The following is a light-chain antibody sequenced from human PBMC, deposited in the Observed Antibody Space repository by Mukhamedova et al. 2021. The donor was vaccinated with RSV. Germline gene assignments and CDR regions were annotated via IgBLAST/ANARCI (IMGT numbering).Light chain of an antibody. Sequence: GTSSDVGGYNYVSWYQQHPGKAPKLMIYEVSSRPSGVSLRFSGSKSGNTASLTISGLQAEDEGDYYCSSYTATNPYVVFGGGT. V-gene: IGLV2-14*01. CDR2: EVS. J-gene: IGLJ2*01. CDR1: SSDVGGYNY. CDR3: SSYTATNPYVV.